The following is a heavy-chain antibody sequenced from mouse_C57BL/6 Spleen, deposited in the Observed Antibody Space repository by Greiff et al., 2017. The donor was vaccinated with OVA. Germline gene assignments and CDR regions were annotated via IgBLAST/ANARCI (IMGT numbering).Heavy chain of an antibody. Sequence: EVQLQQSGPELVKPGASVKISCKASGYTFTDYYMNWVKQSHGKSLEWIGDINPNNGGTSYNQKFKGKATLTVDKSSSTAYMELRSLTSEDSAVYYCARFYDGYRHYWGQGTTLTVSS. CDR2: INPNNGGT. V-gene: IGHV1-26*01. CDR3: ARFYDGYRHY. CDR1: GYTFTDYY. J-gene: IGHJ2*01. D-gene: IGHD2-3*01.